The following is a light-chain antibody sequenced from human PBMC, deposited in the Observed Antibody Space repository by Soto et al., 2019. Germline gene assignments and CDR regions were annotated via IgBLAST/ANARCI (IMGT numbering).Light chain of an antibody. CDR3: SSYTSSSTPVL. CDR1: SSDVGGYNY. CDR2: DVS. V-gene: IGLV2-14*01. Sequence: QSALTQPASVSGSPGQSIIVSCTGTSSDVGGYNYVSWFQQHPGKAPKLMIYDVSHRPSGVSNRFSGSKSGNTASLTISGLQAEDEADYYCSSYTSSSTPVLFGGGTKVTVL. J-gene: IGLJ2*01.